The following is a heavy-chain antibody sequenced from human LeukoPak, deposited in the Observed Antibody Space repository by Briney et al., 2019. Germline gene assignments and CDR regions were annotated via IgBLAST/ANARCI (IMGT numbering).Heavy chain of an antibody. J-gene: IGHJ4*02. V-gene: IGHV3-74*01. CDR3: GGDLGGNFDH. CDR1: GFTFSAYW. D-gene: IGHD2-15*01. CDR2: ISGDGGYT. Sequence: GGSLRLSCAASGFTFSAYWMHWVRQAPGKGLVWVSRISGDGGYTTYADSVKGRFTISRDNAKTTLYLQMNSLRAEDTAVYYCGGDLGGNFDHWGQGTLVTVSS.